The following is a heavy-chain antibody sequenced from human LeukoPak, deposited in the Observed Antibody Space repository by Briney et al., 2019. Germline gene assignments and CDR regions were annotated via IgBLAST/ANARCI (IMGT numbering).Heavy chain of an antibody. Sequence: GASVKVSCKASGYTFTSYGISWVRQAPGQGLEWMGWISAYNGNTNYAQKPQGRVTMTTDTSTSTAYMELRSLRSDDTAVYYCARAIALRFLGWSLDAFDIWGQGTMVTVSS. J-gene: IGHJ3*02. V-gene: IGHV1-18*01. CDR3: ARAIALRFLGWSLDAFDI. CDR2: ISAYNGNT. D-gene: IGHD3-3*01. CDR1: GYTFTSYG.